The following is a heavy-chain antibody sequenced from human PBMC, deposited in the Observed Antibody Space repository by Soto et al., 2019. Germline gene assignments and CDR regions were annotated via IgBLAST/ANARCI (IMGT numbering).Heavy chain of an antibody. CDR3: AAGRSVNCGGDCWYWYFDL. V-gene: IGHV3-23*01. CDR2: TTGSGDS. D-gene: IGHD2-21*01. Sequence: EVQVLESGGGLVQPGGSLRLSCVASGFTFSSYAVSWVRQAPGKGLEWVSSTTGSGDSYYVDSVRGRFTISRDNSKNTPSLQMNSLRAEDTAVYYCAAGRSVNCGGDCWYWYFDLWGRGTLVTVSS. CDR1: GFTFSSYA. J-gene: IGHJ2*01.